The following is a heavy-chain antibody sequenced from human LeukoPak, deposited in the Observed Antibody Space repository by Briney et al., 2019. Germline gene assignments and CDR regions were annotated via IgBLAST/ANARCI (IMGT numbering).Heavy chain of an antibody. CDR2: ISWNSGSI. CDR1: GFTFDDYA. D-gene: IGHD3-22*01. J-gene: IGHJ4*02. CDR3: AKDLSYDSSGYFDY. V-gene: IGHV3-9*01. Sequence: PGRSLRLSCAASGFTFDDYAMHWVRQAPGKGLEWVSGISWNSGSIGYADSVKGRFTISRDNAKNSLYLQMNSLRAEDTALYYCAKDLSYDSSGYFDYWGQGTLVTVSS.